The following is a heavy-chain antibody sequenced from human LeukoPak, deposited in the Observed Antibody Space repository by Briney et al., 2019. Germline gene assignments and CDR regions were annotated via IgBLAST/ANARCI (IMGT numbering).Heavy chain of an antibody. J-gene: IGHJ3*02. CDR3: ARIKSYYYDTSDKDAFDI. CDR1: GYTFTSYG. D-gene: IGHD3-22*01. V-gene: IGHV1-46*01. CDR2: INPSGGST. Sequence: ASVKVSCKASGYTFTSYGISWVRQAPGQGLEWMGIINPSGGSTRYAQKFQGRVTMTRDRSTSTVYMELSSLRSEDTAVYYCARIKSYYYDTSDKDAFDIWGQGTMVTVSS.